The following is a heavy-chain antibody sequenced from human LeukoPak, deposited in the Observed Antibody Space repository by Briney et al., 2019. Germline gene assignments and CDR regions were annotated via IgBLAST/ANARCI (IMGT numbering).Heavy chain of an antibody. CDR1: GYTFTGYY. CDR2: INPNSGGT. J-gene: IGHJ3*02. D-gene: IGHD1-26*01. V-gene: IGHV1-2*02. CDR3: AREGSGSYKGAFDI. Sequence: GASVKVSCKASGYTFTGYYMHWVRQAPGQGLEWMGWINPNSGGTNYAQKFQGRVTITTDESTSTAYMELSSLRSEDTAVYYCAREGSGSYKGAFDIWGQGTMVTVSS.